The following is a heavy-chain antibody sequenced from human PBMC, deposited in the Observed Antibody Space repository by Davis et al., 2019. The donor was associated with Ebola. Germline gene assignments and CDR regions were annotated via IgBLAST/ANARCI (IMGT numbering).Heavy chain of an antibody. CDR2: INHSGNT. CDR3: ARGQLTSNIGVVTASHFDS. V-gene: IGHV4-34*01. CDR1: GGSFSGYY. J-gene: IGHJ4*02. D-gene: IGHD2-21*02. Sequence: SETLSLTCAVYGGSFSGYYWSWIRQPPGKGLEWIGEINHSGNTNFSPSLKSRVTISVDTSKNQFSLKLSSVTAADTAVYFCARGQLTSNIGVVTASHFDSWGQGTLVTVSS.